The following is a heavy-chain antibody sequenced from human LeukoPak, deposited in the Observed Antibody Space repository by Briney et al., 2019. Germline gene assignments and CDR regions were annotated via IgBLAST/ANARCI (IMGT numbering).Heavy chain of an antibody. V-gene: IGHV4-38-2*01. D-gene: IGHD4-17*01. CDR3: ARSGSYGDYVGY. CDR2: IYYSGST. Sequence: SETLSLTCAVSGYSISSGYYWGWIRQPPGKGLEWIGSIYYSGSTYYNPSLKSRVTISVDTSKNQFSLKLSSVTAADTAVYYCARSGSYGDYVGYWGQGTLVTVSS. CDR1: GYSISSGYY. J-gene: IGHJ4*02.